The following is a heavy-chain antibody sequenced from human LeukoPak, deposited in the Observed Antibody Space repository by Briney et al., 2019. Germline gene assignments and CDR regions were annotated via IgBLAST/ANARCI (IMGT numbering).Heavy chain of an antibody. D-gene: IGHD1-26*01. Sequence: PGGSLRLSCAASGFTFSNYEMNWVRQAPGKGLEWVSYISSSVSTIYYADSVKGRFTISRDNSKNTLYLQMNSLRAEDTAVYYCARDGIVGSPLFKFDYWGQGTLVTVSS. CDR1: GFTFSNYE. CDR2: ISSSVSTI. J-gene: IGHJ4*02. CDR3: ARDGIVGSPLFKFDY. V-gene: IGHV3-48*03.